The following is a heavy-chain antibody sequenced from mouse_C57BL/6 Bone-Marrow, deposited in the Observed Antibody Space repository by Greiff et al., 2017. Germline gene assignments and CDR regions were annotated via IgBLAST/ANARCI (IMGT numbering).Heavy chain of an antibody. J-gene: IGHJ2*01. CDR3: ARPPLWLDYFDY. CDR2: ISSGGSYT. V-gene: IGHV5-6*01. D-gene: IGHD2-2*01. Sequence: EVQGVESGGDLVKPGGSLKLSCAASGFTFSSYGMSWVRQTPDKRLEWVATISSGGSYTYYPDSVKGRFTISRDNAKNTLYLQMSSLKSEDTAMYYCARPPLWLDYFDYWGQGTTLTVSS. CDR1: GFTFSSYG.